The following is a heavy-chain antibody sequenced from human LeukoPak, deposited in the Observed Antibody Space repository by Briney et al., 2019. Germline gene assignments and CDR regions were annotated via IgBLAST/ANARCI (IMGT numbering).Heavy chain of an antibody. D-gene: IGHD2-15*01. CDR3: ARDIVVVVAATGHNWFDP. CDR1: GYTFTGYY. CDR2: INPNSGGT. Sequence: ASVKFSCKASGYTFTGYYMHWVRQAPGQGLEWMGWINPNSGGTNYAQKFQGRVTMTRDTSISTAYMELSRLRSDDTAVYYCARDIVVVVAATGHNWFDPWGQGTLVTVSS. J-gene: IGHJ5*02. V-gene: IGHV1-2*02.